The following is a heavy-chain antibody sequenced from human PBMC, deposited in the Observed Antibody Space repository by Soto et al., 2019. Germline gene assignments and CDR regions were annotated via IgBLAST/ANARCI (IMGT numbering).Heavy chain of an antibody. J-gene: IGHJ4*02. V-gene: IGHV2-5*02. CDR3: ARDSSGWTGVDY. CDR1: GFSLSSRGVG. D-gene: IGHD6-19*01. Sequence: QITLKESGPTLVKPTQTLTLTCTFSGFSLSSRGVGVGWIRQPPGRALEWLALIYWDDDKRYSPSLKSRLTLTKDSTKSQVGLTMTNMDPVDTATYYCARDSSGWTGVDYWGQGTLVTVSS. CDR2: IYWDDDK.